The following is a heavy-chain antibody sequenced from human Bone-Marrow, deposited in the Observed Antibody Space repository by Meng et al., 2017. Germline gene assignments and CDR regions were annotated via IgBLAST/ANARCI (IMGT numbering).Heavy chain of an antibody. CDR1: GGSISSYY. D-gene: IGHD1-1*01. V-gene: IGHV4-59*01. CDR2: IYYSRST. Sequence: SETLSLTCTVSGGSISSYYWSWIRQPPGKGLEWIGYIYYSRSTNYNPSLKSRVTISVDTSKNQFSLKLSSVTAADTAVYYCARAFDNPYYFDYWGQGTLVTVSS. J-gene: IGHJ4*02. CDR3: ARAFDNPYYFDY.